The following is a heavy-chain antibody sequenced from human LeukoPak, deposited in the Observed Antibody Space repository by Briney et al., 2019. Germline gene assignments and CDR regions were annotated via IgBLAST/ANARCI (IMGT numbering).Heavy chain of an antibody. J-gene: IGHJ4*02. CDR3: ARHISTSAAATY. CDR2: VYPADSDT. D-gene: IGHD6-13*01. V-gene: IGHV5-51*01. CDR1: GYSFPSHW. Sequence: GESLKISCKGSGYSFPSHWIGWVRQMPGKGLEWMGLVYPADSDTRYSPSFQGQVTISADKSISTAYLQWSSLKASDTAMYYCARHISTSAAATYWGQGTLVTVSS.